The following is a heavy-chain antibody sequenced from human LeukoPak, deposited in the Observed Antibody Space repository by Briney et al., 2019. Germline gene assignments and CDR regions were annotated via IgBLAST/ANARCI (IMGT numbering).Heavy chain of an antibody. CDR3: APDPILEY. J-gene: IGHJ4*02. Sequence: GGSLRLSCAASGFTFDDYAMHWVRQAPGKGLEWVSGISWNSGSIGYADSVKGRFTISRDNAKNSLYLQMNSLRAEDTALYYCAPDPILEYWGQGTLVTVSS. V-gene: IGHV3-9*01. D-gene: IGHD6-6*01. CDR1: GFTFDDYA. CDR2: ISWNSGSI.